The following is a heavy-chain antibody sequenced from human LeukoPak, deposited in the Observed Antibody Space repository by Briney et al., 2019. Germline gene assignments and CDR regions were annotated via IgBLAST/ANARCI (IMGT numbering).Heavy chain of an antibody. D-gene: IGHD3-10*01. CDR1: GFTFSTYG. Sequence: GGSLRLSCSVSGFTFSTYGMHWVRQAPGKGLLWVSRIYNDGSRTTYADSVKGRFTISGDNAKNTLFLQMNSLTAEDTAVYYCARSGAGGAFDMWGRGTMVTVSS. CDR2: IYNDGSRT. CDR3: ARSGAGGAFDM. J-gene: IGHJ3*02. V-gene: IGHV3-74*01.